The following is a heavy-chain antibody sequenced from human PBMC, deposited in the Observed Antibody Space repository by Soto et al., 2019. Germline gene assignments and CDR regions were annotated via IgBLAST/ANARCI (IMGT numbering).Heavy chain of an antibody. CDR1: GFTFSNYW. J-gene: IGHJ4*02. CDR3: AGWGQQNY. Sequence: HLVESGGGLVQPGGSLRLSCGASGFTFSNYWMNWVRQAPGKGLEWVANINPAGSEKRYVDSVKGRFTMSRDNAKNSLFLQMNSLRAEDTAVYYCAGWGQQNYWGLGTLVTVSS. CDR2: INPAGSEK. D-gene: IGHD3-16*01. V-gene: IGHV3-7*05.